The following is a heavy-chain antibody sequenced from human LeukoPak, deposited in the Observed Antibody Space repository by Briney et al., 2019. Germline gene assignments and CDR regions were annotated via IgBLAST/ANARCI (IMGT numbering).Heavy chain of an antibody. V-gene: IGHV5-51*01. CDR3: ARSSAPGIAVSPFDF. J-gene: IGHJ4*02. CDR1: GYRFTDYW. D-gene: IGHD1-14*01. Sequence: GESLQISCQGFGYRFTDYWIGWGRQETGKGLERMGIIYPGDSDTRDSPSLQGQVTSSADKSSTTAYPQWSSLKASDTAIFYCARSSAPGIAVSPFDFWGQGTLVTVSS. CDR2: IYPGDSDT.